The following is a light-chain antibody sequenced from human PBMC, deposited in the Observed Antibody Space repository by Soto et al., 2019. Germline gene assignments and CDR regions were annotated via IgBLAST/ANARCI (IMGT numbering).Light chain of an antibody. CDR3: QKYNSAPLT. Sequence: DIPMTQSPSSLSASLGDRVTITCRASQGIGGYLAWFQQKPGKVPKLLIYAASTLQSGVPSRFSGSGSGTDFTLTISSLQPEDFATYYCQKYNSAPLTFGGGTKVEIK. CDR2: AAS. V-gene: IGKV1-27*01. CDR1: QGIGGY. J-gene: IGKJ4*01.